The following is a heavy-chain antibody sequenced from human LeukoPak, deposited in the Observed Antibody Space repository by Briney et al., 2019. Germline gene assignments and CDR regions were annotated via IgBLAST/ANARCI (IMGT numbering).Heavy chain of an antibody. Sequence: GGSLRLSCAASGFTFTSYSMTSVRQAPGKGLEWVSYVSASSATILYADSIKGRFIISRDNAKNSLYLQMTSLRDEDTAVYYCAREAYGDYFFDYWGQGTLVTVSS. CDR3: AREAYGDYFFDY. CDR2: VSASSATI. V-gene: IGHV3-48*02. CDR1: GFTFTSYS. D-gene: IGHD4-17*01. J-gene: IGHJ4*02.